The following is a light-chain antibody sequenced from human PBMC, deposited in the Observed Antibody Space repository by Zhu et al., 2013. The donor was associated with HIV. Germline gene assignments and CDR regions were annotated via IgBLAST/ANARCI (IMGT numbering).Light chain of an antibody. CDR2: GTS. CDR1: QSVDNNF. CDR3: QQYEDSPIT. V-gene: IGKV3-20*01. J-gene: IGKJ5*01. Sequence: DIVLTQSPGTLSLSPGERATLSCRASQSVDNNFLAWYQHKPGQAPRLLIYGTSSRPTGIPDRFSGSGSGTDFTLSISRLDPEDFAIYYCQQYEDSPITFGQGTRLEMK.